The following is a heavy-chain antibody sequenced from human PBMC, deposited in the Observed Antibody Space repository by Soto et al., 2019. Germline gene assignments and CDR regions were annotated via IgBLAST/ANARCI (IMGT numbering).Heavy chain of an antibody. J-gene: IGHJ5*02. Sequence: SGTRSRTYTGPGESVTRTPYRWGWIRQPTGKGLDGIGSVYYSGSSTYYNPSLKGRAVISVDRSKNQFSLKLTSVTAADSAVYYCARPKFSGTYDPWGPGTLVT. D-gene: IGHD1-26*01. CDR3: ARPKFSGTYDP. V-gene: IGHV4-39*07. CDR1: GESVTRTPYR. CDR2: VYYSGSST.